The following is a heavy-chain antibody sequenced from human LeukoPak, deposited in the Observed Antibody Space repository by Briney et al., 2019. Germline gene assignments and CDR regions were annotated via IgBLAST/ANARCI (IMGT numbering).Heavy chain of an antibody. Sequence: GGSLRLFCAASGFTFSDFAMSWVRQALGKGLEWVSAISASGGGTYYADSVKGRFTISRDNSKNTLSLQMNSLRTEDMAVYYCADTFARLAGRMNWFDPWGQGTLVTVSS. CDR2: ISASGGGT. V-gene: IGHV3-23*01. CDR1: GFTFSDFA. CDR3: ADTFARLAGRMNWFDP. J-gene: IGHJ5*02.